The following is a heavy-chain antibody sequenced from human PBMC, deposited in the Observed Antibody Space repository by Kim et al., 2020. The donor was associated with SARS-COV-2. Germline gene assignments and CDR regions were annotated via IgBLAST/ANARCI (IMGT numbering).Heavy chain of an antibody. V-gene: IGHV4-39*01. CDR2: MYYTGRT. CDR3: ARQTSLWFGGDNDC. Sequence: SETLSLTCTVSGGSISSGRYYWGWVRQPPGKGLEWIATMYYTGRTYYNPSLESRVTLSLDTSKNSVSLTVTSVTAADTAVYYCARQTSLWFGGDNDCWG. D-gene: IGHD3-10*01. CDR1: GGSISSGRYY. J-gene: IGHJ4*01.